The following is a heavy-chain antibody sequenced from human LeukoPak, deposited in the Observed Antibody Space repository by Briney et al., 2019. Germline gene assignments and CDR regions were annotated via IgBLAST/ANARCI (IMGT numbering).Heavy chain of an antibody. CDR3: AREFITRDAFDI. V-gene: IGHV3-53*01. CDR2: IYSGGST. Sequence: GGSLRLSCAASGFTFSDYYMSWIRQAPGKGLEWVSVIYSGGSTYYADSVKGRFTISRDNSKNTLYLQMNSLRAEDTAVYYCAREFITRDAFDIWGQGTMVTVSS. D-gene: IGHD3-22*01. CDR1: GFTFSDYY. J-gene: IGHJ3*02.